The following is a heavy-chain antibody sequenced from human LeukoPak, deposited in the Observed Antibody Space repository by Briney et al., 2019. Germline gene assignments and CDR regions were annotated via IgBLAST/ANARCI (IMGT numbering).Heavy chain of an antibody. J-gene: IGHJ4*02. V-gene: IGHV3-23*01. CDR1: GFTFTSYA. CDR2: ISGSGGSI. CDR3: AREVPPKFDN. Sequence: GGSLRLSCAASGFTFTSYAMSWVRQAPGKGLEWVSAISGSGGSIYYADSVKGRFIISRDNSKNTLYLQMNSLRADDTAVYYCAREVPPKFDNWGQGTLVTVSS.